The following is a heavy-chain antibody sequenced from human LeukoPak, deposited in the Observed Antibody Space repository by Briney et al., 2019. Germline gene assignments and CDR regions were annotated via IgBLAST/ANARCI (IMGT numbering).Heavy chain of an antibody. J-gene: IGHJ4*02. Sequence: WETLSLTCTVSGGSMSPYYWSWMRQPPGRGLEWIGHISFSGSTDYYPSLKSRVTISIDTSRNQFSLKLNSVTAADTAVYYCVRHTGGTTLDYWGQGTQVTVSS. D-gene: IGHD1/OR15-1a*01. V-gene: IGHV4-59*08. CDR2: ISFSGST. CDR1: GGSMSPYY. CDR3: VRHTGGTTLDY.